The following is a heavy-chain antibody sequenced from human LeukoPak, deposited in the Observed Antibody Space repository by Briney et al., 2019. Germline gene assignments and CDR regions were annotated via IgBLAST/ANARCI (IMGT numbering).Heavy chain of an antibody. CDR2: IYYSGST. CDR3: ARAGANMDTAMALDY. J-gene: IGHJ4*02. D-gene: IGHD5-18*01. CDR1: GGSISSSSYY. Sequence: SETLSLTCTVSGGSISSSSYYWGWIRQPPGKGLEWIGSIYYSGSTYYNPSLKSRVTISVDTSKNQFSLKLSSVTAADTTVYYCARAGANMDTAMALDYWGQGTLVTVSS. V-gene: IGHV4-39*07.